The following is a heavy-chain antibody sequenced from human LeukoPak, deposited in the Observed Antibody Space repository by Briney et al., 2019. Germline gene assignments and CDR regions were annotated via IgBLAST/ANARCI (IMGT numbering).Heavy chain of an antibody. Sequence: SVKVSCKASGGTFSSYAISWVRQAPGQGLEWMGGIIPIFGTANYAQKFQGRVTITADESTSTAYVELSSLRSEDTAVYYCAREYIGGGVEPYDYWGQGTLVTVSS. CDR1: GGTFSSYA. V-gene: IGHV1-69*13. CDR3: AREYIGGGVEPYDY. J-gene: IGHJ4*02. D-gene: IGHD3-16*01. CDR2: IIPIFGTA.